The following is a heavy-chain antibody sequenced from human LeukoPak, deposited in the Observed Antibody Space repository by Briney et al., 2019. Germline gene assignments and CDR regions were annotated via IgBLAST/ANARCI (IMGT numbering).Heavy chain of an antibody. CDR2: IRYDGSNK. CDR3: ARDSGDRYFGL. CDR1: GFTFSSYG. D-gene: IGHD4-17*01. Sequence: PGRSLRLSCAASGFTFSSYGMNWVRQAPGKGLEWVAVIRYDGSNKYYADSVKGRFTISRDNSKNTLYLQMNSLRAEDTAVYYCARDSGDRYFGLWGRGNRVTVSS. J-gene: IGHJ2*01. V-gene: IGHV3-33*01.